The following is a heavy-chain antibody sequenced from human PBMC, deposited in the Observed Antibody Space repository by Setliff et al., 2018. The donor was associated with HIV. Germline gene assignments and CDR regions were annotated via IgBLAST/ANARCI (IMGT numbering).Heavy chain of an antibody. CDR2: ISISGDT. J-gene: IGHJ4*02. D-gene: IGHD3-16*01. CDR3: ARGETYAHWPKGDY. V-gene: IGHV4-61*02. Sequence: PSETLSLTCTVSSGSITSPTYYWSWIRQPAGKRLEWIGRISISGDTNYNPSLKSRATMSLDTSKNQFSLKLNSVTAADTAMYYCARGETYAHWPKGDYWGQGTLVTVSS. CDR1: SGSITSPTYY.